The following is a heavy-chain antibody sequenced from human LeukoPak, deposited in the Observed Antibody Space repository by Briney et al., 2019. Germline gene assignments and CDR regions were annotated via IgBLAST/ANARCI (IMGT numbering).Heavy chain of an antibody. Sequence: GGSLRLSCAASGFNFSAAWMSWVRQAPGKGLEWVGHIRSKNEGGTTDYAAPVKGRILISRDDSKNTLSLQMSTLKIEDTAVDYWATGGSILAHWGQGTLVTVSS. D-gene: IGHD3-16*01. CDR1: GFNFSAAW. CDR3: ATGGSILAH. CDR2: IRSKNEGGTT. V-gene: IGHV3-15*01. J-gene: IGHJ4*02.